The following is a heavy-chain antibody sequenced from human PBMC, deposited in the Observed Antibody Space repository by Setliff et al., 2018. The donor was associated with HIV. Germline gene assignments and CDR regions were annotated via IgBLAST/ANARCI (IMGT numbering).Heavy chain of an antibody. Sequence: SETLSLTCTVSGDSSSNDYWTWVRQPPGKGLEWIGNIHTSGTTKYNPSLNSRFTISVDMSKSQFSLRLSSVTAADTAMYYCAREYYRSGGYYSGWKYYYMDVWGKGITVTVSS. V-gene: IGHV4-4*08. J-gene: IGHJ6*03. CDR3: AREYYRSGGYYSGWKYYYMDV. D-gene: IGHD2-15*01. CDR1: GDSSSNDY. CDR2: IHTSGTT.